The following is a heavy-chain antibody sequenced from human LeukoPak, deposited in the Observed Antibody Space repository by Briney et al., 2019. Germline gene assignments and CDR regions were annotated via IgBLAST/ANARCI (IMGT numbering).Heavy chain of an antibody. D-gene: IGHD2-15*01. CDR3: ARAPVTSCSGVLCYPFDY. Sequence: PGGSLRLSCAASGFTFSSYSMNWVRQAPGKGLEWVSATSSSDAGTYHADSVRGWFTISRDNSKNTLYLQMNSLRAEDAAVYYCARAPVTSCSGVLCYPFDYWGQGTLVTVSS. CDR2: TSSSDAGT. V-gene: IGHV3-23*01. CDR1: GFTFSSYS. J-gene: IGHJ4*02.